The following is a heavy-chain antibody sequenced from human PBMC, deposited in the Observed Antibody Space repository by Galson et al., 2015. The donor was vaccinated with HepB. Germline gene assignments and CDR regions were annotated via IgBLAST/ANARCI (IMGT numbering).Heavy chain of an antibody. CDR1: GFTFSNYG. Sequence: SLRLSCAASGFTFSNYGMHWVRQAPGKGLEWVAVISYDGSNKYYADSVKGRFTISRDNSKNTLYLQMNSLRAEDTAVYYCAKGLLGITGDSLDSWGQGTLVTVSS. V-gene: IGHV3-30*18. D-gene: IGHD7-27*01. CDR3: AKGLLGITGDSLDS. J-gene: IGHJ4*02. CDR2: ISYDGSNK.